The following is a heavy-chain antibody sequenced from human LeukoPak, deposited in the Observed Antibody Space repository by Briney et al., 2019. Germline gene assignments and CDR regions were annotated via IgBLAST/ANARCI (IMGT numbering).Heavy chain of an antibody. Sequence: GGSLRLSCAPSGFTFSSYAMSWVRPAPGKGLEWVSVISGGGTSTYYADSVKGRFTISKDNARNTLYLQMNSLRAEDTAVYYCAKTFIAVANPIDYWGQGNLGTVSS. CDR1: GFTFSSYA. D-gene: IGHD6-19*01. J-gene: IGHJ4*02. V-gene: IGHV3-23*01. CDR2: ISGGGTST. CDR3: AKTFIAVANPIDY.